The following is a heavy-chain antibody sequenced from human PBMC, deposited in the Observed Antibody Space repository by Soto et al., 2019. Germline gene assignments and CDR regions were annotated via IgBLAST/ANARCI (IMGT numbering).Heavy chain of an antibody. CDR2: INPNSGVT. CDR1: WSTFTGYY. CDR3: ARDSGSGVTTVTTSAYYYGMDV. Sequence: SVKVSFKASWSTFTGYYMHWVRQAPGQGLEWMGWINPNSGVTNYAQNFQGRVTMTRDTSISTAYMELSRLRSDDTAVYYCARDSGSGVTTVTTSAYYYGMDVWGQGTTVTVSS. J-gene: IGHJ6*02. D-gene: IGHD4-17*01. V-gene: IGHV1-2*02.